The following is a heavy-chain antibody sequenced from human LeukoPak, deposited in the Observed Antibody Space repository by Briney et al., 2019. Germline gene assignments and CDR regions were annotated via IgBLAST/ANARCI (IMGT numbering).Heavy chain of an antibody. CDR1: GGSISSGGYS. J-gene: IGHJ3*02. Sequence: SQTLSLTCTVSGGSISSGGYSWSWIRQHPGKGLEWIGYIYYSGSTYYNPSLKSRVTISVDTSKNQFSLKLSSVTAADTAVYYCASGVWFGEFNAFDIWGQGTMVTVSS. CDR2: IYYSGST. D-gene: IGHD3-10*01. CDR3: ASGVWFGEFNAFDI. V-gene: IGHV4-31*03.